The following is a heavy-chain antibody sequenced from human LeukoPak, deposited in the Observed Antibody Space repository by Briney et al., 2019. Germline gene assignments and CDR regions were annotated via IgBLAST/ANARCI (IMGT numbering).Heavy chain of an antibody. CDR2: IYYGGST. J-gene: IGHJ3*02. V-gene: IGHV4-31*03. CDR3: ARGTDYYDSSGFDAFDS. D-gene: IGHD3-22*01. Sequence: PSETLSLTCTVSGGSISSGGYYWSWIRQHGGKGLEWIVYIYYGGSTYYNPSCKSRVTISVDTPKNQFSWKVSSVTAADTAVYYCARGTDYYDSSGFDAFDSWAKGQWSASLQ. CDR1: GGSISSGGYY.